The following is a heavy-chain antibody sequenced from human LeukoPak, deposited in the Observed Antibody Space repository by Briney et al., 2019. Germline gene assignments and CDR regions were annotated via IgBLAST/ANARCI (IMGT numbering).Heavy chain of an antibody. V-gene: IGHV3-30-3*01. CDR1: GFTSSSYA. CDR2: ISYDGSNK. CDR3: ARVRQWLVRGAFDI. J-gene: IGHJ3*02. Sequence: GGSLRLSCAASGFTSSSYAMHWVRQAPGKGLEWVAVISYDGSNKYYADSVKGRFTISRDNSKNTLYLQMNSLRAEDTAVYYCARVRQWLVRGAFDIWGQGTMVTVSS. D-gene: IGHD6-19*01.